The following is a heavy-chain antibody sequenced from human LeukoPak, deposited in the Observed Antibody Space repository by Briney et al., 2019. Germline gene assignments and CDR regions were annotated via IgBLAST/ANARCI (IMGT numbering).Heavy chain of an antibody. CDR3: VRDLMTTQTWDFDY. D-gene: IGHD3-16*01. CDR1: GYTFTGYY. Sequence: ASVKVSCKGSGYTFTGYYMHWVRQAPGQGLEWIAWINPNSGATNYAQRFQGRVTVTRDTSISTAYMELSSLESDDTAMYYCVRDLMTTQTWDFDYWGQGTLVSVPS. J-gene: IGHJ4*02. V-gene: IGHV1-2*02. CDR2: INPNSGAT.